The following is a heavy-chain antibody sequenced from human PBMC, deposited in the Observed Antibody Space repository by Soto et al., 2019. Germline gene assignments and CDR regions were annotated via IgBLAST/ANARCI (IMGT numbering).Heavy chain of an antibody. V-gene: IGHV1-69*08. CDR1: GGTFNSHT. J-gene: IGHJ4*02. CDR2: VVPLLGIE. D-gene: IGHD2-21*01. Sequence: QVQLVQSGAKVKRPGSSVKVSCKASGGTFNSHTINWVRQAPGQGLEWVGRVVPLLGIESHPQKFKDRLTITADTSTGSVFMELSNLRSEDTAVYYCTRDRPEKDVVPGPRQHFDSWGRGTLITVSS. CDR3: TRDRPEKDVVPGPRQHFDS.